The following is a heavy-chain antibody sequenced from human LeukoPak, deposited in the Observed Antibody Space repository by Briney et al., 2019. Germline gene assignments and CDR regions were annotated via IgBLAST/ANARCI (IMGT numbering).Heavy chain of an antibody. CDR3: ARVYDFWSGSIDY. V-gene: IGHV3-7*01. J-gene: IGHJ4*02. CDR1: GFSFSNYW. CDR2: INQDGSEK. Sequence: GGSLRLSCAASGFSFSNYWMSWVRQAPGKGLEWVANINQDGSEKNYVDSVKGRFTISRDNAKNILYLQMNSLRAEDTAVYYCARVYDFWSGSIDYWGQGTLVTVSS. D-gene: IGHD3-3*01.